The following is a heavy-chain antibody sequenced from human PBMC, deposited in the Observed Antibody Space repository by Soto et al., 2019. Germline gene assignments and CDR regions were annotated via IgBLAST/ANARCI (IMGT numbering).Heavy chain of an antibody. CDR2: INPNSGGT. V-gene: IGHV1-2*02. CDR1: GYSFIGHY. J-gene: IGHJ5*02. CDR3: AGEAGGSNIAAVLLDP. D-gene: IGHD3-3*02. Sequence: ASVKVSCKASGYSFIGHYIHWVRQAPGQGLEWLGWINPNSGGTNYAQNFQGRVTMTRDASISTAYMEVTWLRSDDTAVYYCAGEAGGSNIAAVLLDPWGQGTLVTVSS.